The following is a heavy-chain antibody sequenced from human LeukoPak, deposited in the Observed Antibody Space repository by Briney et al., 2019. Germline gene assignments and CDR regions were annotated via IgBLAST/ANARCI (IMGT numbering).Heavy chain of an antibody. V-gene: IGHV3-64*01. D-gene: IGHD2-2*01. CDR2: ISSNGGST. Sequence: GGSLRLSCAASGFTFRSYAMHWVRQAPGKGLEYVSAISSNGGSTYYANSVKGRFTISRDNSKNTLYLQMGSLRAEDMAVYYCAGGGDIVVVPAAPDYWGQGTLVTVSS. CDR3: AGGGDIVVVPAAPDY. J-gene: IGHJ4*02. CDR1: GFTFRSYA.